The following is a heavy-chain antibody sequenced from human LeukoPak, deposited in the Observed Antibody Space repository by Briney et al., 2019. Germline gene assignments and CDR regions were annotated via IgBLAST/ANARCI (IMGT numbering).Heavy chain of an antibody. V-gene: IGHV3-23*01. CDR2: ISGSGGST. CDR3: AKVLRITMMVVVLPTFDY. D-gene: IGHD3-22*01. Sequence: PGGSLTLSCAASGFTFSSYAMSWVRQAPGKGLEWVSAISGSGGSTYYADCVKGRSTISRDNSKNTLYLQMNSLRAEDTAVYYCAKVLRITMMVVVLPTFDYWGQGTLVTVSS. CDR1: GFTFSSYA. J-gene: IGHJ4*02.